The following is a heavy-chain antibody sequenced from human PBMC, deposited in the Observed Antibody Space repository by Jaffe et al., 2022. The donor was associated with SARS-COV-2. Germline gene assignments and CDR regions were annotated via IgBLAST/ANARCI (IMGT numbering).Heavy chain of an antibody. D-gene: IGHD6-13*01. CDR2: IKSKTDGGTT. V-gene: IGHV3-15*01. J-gene: IGHJ6*03. CDR1: AFTFSNAW. CDR3: TTSSPAAGYYYYYMDV. Sequence: EVQLVESGGGLVKPGGSLRLSCAASAFTFSNAWMSWVRQAPGKGLEWVGRIKSKTDGGTTDYAAPVKGRFTISRDDSKNTLYLQMNSLKIEDTAVYYCTTSSPAAGYYYYYMDVWGKGTTVTVSS.